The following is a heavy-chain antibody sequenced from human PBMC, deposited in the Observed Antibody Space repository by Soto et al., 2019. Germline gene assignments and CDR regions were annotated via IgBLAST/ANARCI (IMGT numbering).Heavy chain of an antibody. D-gene: IGHD3-10*01. V-gene: IGHV1-69*13. Sequence: ASVKVSCKASGGTFSSYAISWVRQAPGQGLEWMGGIIPIFGTANYAQKFQGRVTITADESTSTAYMELSSLRSEDTAVYYCARDPGGNKLWFGALSRDDYYGMDVWGQGTTVTVSS. CDR3: ARDPGGNKLWFGALSRDDYYGMDV. CDR1: GGTFSSYA. CDR2: IIPIFGTA. J-gene: IGHJ6*02.